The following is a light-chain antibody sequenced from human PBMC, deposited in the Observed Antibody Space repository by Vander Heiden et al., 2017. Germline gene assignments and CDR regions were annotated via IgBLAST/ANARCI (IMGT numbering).Light chain of an antibody. Sequence: HSVLTQPPSVSGAPGQRVTLSCTGSSPHIVAGYAVRWYQQLPGTAPKLLIYGNSNRPSGVPDRFAGSKSGTSSSLAITGLQAEDEADDYCQSYDSSLSGYVFGTGTKVTVL. CDR2: GNS. CDR1: SPHIVAGYA. CDR3: QSYDSSLSGYV. J-gene: IGLJ1*01. V-gene: IGLV1-40*01.